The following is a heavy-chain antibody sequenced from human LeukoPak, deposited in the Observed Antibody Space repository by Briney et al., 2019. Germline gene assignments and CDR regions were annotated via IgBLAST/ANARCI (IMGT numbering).Heavy chain of an antibody. J-gene: IGHJ4*02. CDR3: ACLATRYYDSSGPNADY. CDR2: ISGSGGST. D-gene: IGHD3-22*01. CDR1: GFTFSSYA. V-gene: IGHV3-23*01. Sequence: PGGSLRLSCAASGFTFSSYAMSWVRQAPGKGLEWVSAISGSGGSTYYADSVKGRFTISRDNSKNTLYLQMNSLRAEDTAVYYCACLATRYYDSSGPNADYWGQGTLVTVSS.